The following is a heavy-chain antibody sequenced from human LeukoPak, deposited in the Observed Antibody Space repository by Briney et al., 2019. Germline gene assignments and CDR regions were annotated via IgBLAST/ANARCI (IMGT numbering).Heavy chain of an antibody. V-gene: IGHV4-39*07. CDR3: ARVPFRGDSSGYR. J-gene: IGHJ4*02. CDR1: GGSISSSSYY. Sequence: IPSETLSLTCTGSGGSISSSSYYWGWIRQPPGKGLEWIGSIYYSGSTYYNPSLKSRVTISVDTSKNQFSLKLSSVTAADTAVYYCARVPFRGDSSGYRWGQGTLVTVSS. D-gene: IGHD3-22*01. CDR2: IYYSGST.